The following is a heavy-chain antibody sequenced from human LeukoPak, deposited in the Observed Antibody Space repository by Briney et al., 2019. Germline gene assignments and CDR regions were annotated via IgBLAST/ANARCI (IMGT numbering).Heavy chain of an antibody. CDR1: GFTFSSYW. V-gene: IGHV3-74*01. Sequence: GGSLRLSCTASGFTFSSYWMHWVREAPGKGRVWVSRINTDGSSTIYADSVKGRFTISRDNAKNTLYLQMNSLRAEDTAVFYCARDLVPQADRFLVPFDPWGQGTLVTVSS. J-gene: IGHJ5*02. CDR3: ARDLVPQADRFLVPFDP. D-gene: IGHD3-3*01. CDR2: INTDGSST.